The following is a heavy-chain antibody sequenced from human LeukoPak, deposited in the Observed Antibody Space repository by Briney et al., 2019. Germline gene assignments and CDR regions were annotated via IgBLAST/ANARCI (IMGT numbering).Heavy chain of an antibody. CDR1: GGSFSGYY. Sequence: SETLSLTCAVYGGSFSGYYWSWIRQPPGKGLEWIGEINHSGSTNYNPSLKSRVTISVDTSKNQFSLKLSSVTAADTAVYYCARGGGSKVHYFDYWGQGTLVTVSS. V-gene: IGHV4-34*01. D-gene: IGHD1-26*01. J-gene: IGHJ4*02. CDR3: ARGGGSKVHYFDY. CDR2: INHSGST.